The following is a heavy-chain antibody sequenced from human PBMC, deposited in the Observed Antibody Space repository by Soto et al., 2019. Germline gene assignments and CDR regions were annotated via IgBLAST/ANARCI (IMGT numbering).Heavy chain of an antibody. D-gene: IGHD1-1*01. Sequence: GGSLRLSCAASGFTFSGSAMQWVRQASGKGLEWVGRIRSKPNNYATDYAASVKGRFTISRDDSKNTAYLQMNSLKTEDTAVYYCTRLGERGFNSDYYYYGMDVWGLGTTVTVSS. V-gene: IGHV3-73*01. CDR2: IRSKPNNYAT. CDR3: TRLGERGFNSDYYYYGMDV. CDR1: GFTFSGSA. J-gene: IGHJ6*02.